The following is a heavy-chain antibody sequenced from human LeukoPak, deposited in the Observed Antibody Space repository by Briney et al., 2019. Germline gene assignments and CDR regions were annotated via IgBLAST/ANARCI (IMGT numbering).Heavy chain of an antibody. Sequence: GGSLTLSCAVSGFGFSKRWLSWVRQAPGKGLEGVASIKPDGIEKHYVDSVKGRFFISRDNSSESLHLQMKSLRAEDTALYYCAGGPDSGTFYRYFESWGQGALITVSS. CDR1: GFGFSKRW. V-gene: IGHV3-7*01. D-gene: IGHD3-10*01. CDR2: IKPDGIEK. CDR3: AGGPDSGTFYRYFES. J-gene: IGHJ4*02.